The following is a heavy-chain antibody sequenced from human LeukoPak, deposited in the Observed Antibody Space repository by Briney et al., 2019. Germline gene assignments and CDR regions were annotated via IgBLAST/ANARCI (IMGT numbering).Heavy chain of an antibody. CDR3: ARGPRSLVVPAAILKAHWGFDP. CDR2: INHSGST. V-gene: IGHV4-34*01. Sequence: SETLSLTCAVYGGSFSGYYWSWIRQPPGKGLEWIGEINHSGSTNYNPSLKSRVTISVDTSKNQFSLKLSSVTAADTAVYYCARGPRSLVVPAAILKAHWGFDPWGQATLVTVSS. CDR1: GGSFSGYY. D-gene: IGHD2-2*02. J-gene: IGHJ5*02.